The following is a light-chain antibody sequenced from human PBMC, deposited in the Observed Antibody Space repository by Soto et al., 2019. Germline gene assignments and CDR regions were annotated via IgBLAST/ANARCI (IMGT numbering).Light chain of an antibody. CDR3: QQYYSYLIT. J-gene: IGKJ5*01. V-gene: IGKV1-8*01. CDR1: QGISSY. CDR2: AAS. Sequence: AIRMTQSPSSFSASTGDRVTITCRASQGISSYLAWYQQRPGKAPKLLIYAASTLQSGVPSRFSGSGSGTDFTLTISCLQSEDFATYYCQQYYSYLITFGQGTRLAI.